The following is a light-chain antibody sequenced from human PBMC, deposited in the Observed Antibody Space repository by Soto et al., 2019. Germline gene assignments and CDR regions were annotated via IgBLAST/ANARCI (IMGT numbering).Light chain of an antibody. J-gene: IGKJ4*01. V-gene: IGKV3-11*01. CDR3: QQRSNWPRT. Sequence: DIVLTQSPATLSLSPGERATLSCRASQSVSSYLAWYQQKPGQAPRLLIYDASNRATGIPARFSGSRSGTDFTLTISSLEPEDFAVYYCQQRSNWPRTFGGGTKVDIK. CDR2: DAS. CDR1: QSVSSY.